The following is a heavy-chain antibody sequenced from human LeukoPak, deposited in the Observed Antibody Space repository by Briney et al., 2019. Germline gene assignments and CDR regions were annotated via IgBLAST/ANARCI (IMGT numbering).Heavy chain of an antibody. Sequence: SETLSLTCTVSGGSVSSSIYYWGWIRQPPGKGLEWIGSIYYSGSTSYNPSLKSRVTISLDPSKNQFSLKLTSVTAADTAVYYCASRNDILTGYVFDFWGQGTLVTVSS. CDR1: GGSVSSSIYY. CDR3: ASRNDILTGYVFDF. D-gene: IGHD3-9*01. J-gene: IGHJ4*02. V-gene: IGHV4-39*01. CDR2: IYYSGST.